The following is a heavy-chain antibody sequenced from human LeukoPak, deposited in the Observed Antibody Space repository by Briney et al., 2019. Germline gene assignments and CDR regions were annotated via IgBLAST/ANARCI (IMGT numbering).Heavy chain of an antibody. J-gene: IGHJ4*02. Sequence: GGSLRLSCAPSGFTFSIYGMLCVREAPGKGVVGVAVMSYDGSNKYYADSVKGRFTISRDNSKNTLYLQMNSLRAEDTAVYYCAKDGGRGYSYGYGRHKEFDYWGQGNLVTVSS. V-gene: IGHV3-30*18. D-gene: IGHD5-18*01. CDR1: GFTFSIYG. CDR2: MSYDGSNK. CDR3: AKDGGRGYSYGYGRHKEFDY.